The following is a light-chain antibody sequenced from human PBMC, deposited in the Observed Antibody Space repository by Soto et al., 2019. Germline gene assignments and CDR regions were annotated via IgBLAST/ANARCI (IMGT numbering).Light chain of an antibody. CDR3: QQYNNYLT. CDR2: KAS. Sequence: DIQMTQSPSTLSASVVDRVTITCRSSQSINSWLAWYQQKPGKAPKVLIYKASSLESGVPSRFSGSGSGTEFTLTISSLQPDDFATYYCQQYNNYLTFGQGTKVDI. CDR1: QSINSW. J-gene: IGKJ1*01. V-gene: IGKV1-5*03.